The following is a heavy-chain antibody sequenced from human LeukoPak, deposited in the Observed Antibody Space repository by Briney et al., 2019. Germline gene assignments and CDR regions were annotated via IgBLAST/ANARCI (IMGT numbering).Heavy chain of an antibody. J-gene: IGHJ6*03. CDR1: GGSFSGYY. Sequence: KTSETLSLTCAVYGGSFSGYYWSWIRQPPGKGLEWIGEINHSGSTNYNPSLKSRVTISVDTSKNQFSLKLSSVTAADTAVYYCARVRRRFLEWLLPNPPHYYMDVWGKGTTVTVSS. V-gene: IGHV4-34*01. CDR3: ARVRRRFLEWLLPNPPHYYMDV. CDR2: INHSGST. D-gene: IGHD3-3*01.